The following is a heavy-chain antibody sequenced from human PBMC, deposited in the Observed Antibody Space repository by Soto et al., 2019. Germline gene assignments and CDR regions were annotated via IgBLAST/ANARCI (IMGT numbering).Heavy chain of an antibody. J-gene: IGHJ4*02. Sequence: GGSLRLSCAASGFTFSSYWMSWVRQAPGKGLEWVSAISGSGGSTYYADSVKGRFTISRDNSKNTLYLQMNSLRAEDTAVYYCAKLPGILVPATVAYWGQGTLVTVSS. CDR2: ISGSGGST. CDR3: AKLPGILVPATVAY. CDR1: GFTFSSYW. V-gene: IGHV3-23*01. D-gene: IGHD2-2*01.